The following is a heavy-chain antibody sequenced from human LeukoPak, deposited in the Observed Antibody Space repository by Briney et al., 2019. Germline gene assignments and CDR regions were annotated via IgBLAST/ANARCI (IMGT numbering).Heavy chain of an antibody. Sequence: GESLKISCKGSGHRFNAYWIAWVRQMPGKGLEWMGIIYPDDSDTRYSPSFQGQVTISADKSVRTAYLQWSSLKASDTAMYYCARPNITSYYDSRGYDAFDVWGQGTMVTVSS. D-gene: IGHD3-22*01. CDR2: IYPDDSDT. CDR1: GHRFNAYW. CDR3: ARPNITSYYDSRGYDAFDV. V-gene: IGHV5-51*01. J-gene: IGHJ3*01.